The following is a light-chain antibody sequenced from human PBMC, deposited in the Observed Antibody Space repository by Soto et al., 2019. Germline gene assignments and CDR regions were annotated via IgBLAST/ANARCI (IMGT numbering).Light chain of an antibody. J-gene: IGLJ1*01. CDR1: SSNIGSNT. CDR3: QSYDSTLDARYV. V-gene: IGLV1-44*01. Sequence: QSVLTQPPSASGTPGQRVTISCSGSSSNIGSNTVNWYQQLPGTAPKLLIYSNNQRPSGVPDRFSGSKSGTSASLAISGLQSEDEADYYCQSYDSTLDARYVFGTGTKATVL. CDR2: SNN.